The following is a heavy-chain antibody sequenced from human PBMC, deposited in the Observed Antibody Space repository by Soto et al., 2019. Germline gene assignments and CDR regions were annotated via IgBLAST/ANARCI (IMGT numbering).Heavy chain of an antibody. D-gene: IGHD2-8*01. CDR1: GYTFTNYG. J-gene: IGHJ4*02. CDR3: AREGAGTKPLGY. CDR2: ISAYNGHT. V-gene: IGHV1-18*01. Sequence: QVQLVQSGPEVKKPGASVKVSCKASGYTFTNYGFNWVRQAPGQGLEWMGWISAYNGHTKYSQIFQARVIMTTDTSTSTDYMELRRLTADDTAVYYCAREGAGTKPLGYWGQGTLGTVSS.